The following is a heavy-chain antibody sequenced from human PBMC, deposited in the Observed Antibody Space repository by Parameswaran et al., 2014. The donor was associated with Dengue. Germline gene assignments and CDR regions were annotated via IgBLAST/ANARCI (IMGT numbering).Heavy chain of an antibody. Sequence: KWIRQPPGKGLEWVSHISSSSYIYYADSVKGRFTISRDNAKNSLYLQMNSLRAEDTAVYYCARGSLWFGELFSYFDYWGQGTLVTVSS. D-gene: IGHD3-10*01. CDR2: ISSSSYI. CDR3: ARGSLWFGELFSYFDY. V-gene: IGHV3-21*05. J-gene: IGHJ4*02.